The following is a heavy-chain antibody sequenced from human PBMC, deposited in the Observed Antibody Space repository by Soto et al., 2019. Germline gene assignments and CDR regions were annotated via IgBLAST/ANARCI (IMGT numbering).Heavy chain of an antibody. V-gene: IGHV1-24*01. Sequence: GASVKVSCEVSGYTLTELSMHWVRQAPGKTLEWMGGFDPEDGETIYAQKFQGRVTMTEDTSTDTAYMELSSLRSEDTAVYYCATVNPEPFIAAAGLEAFDIWGQGTMVTVSS. J-gene: IGHJ3*02. CDR3: ATVNPEPFIAAAGLEAFDI. D-gene: IGHD6-13*01. CDR2: FDPEDGET. CDR1: GYTLTELS.